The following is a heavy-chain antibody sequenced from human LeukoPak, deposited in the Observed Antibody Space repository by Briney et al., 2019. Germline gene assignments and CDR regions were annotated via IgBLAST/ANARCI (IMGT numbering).Heavy chain of an antibody. CDR1: GGSLSSYY. J-gene: IGHJ5*02. CDR2: IYYSGST. CDR3: ARSPIGYQATNWFDP. Sequence: SETLSLTCTVSGGSLSSYYWSWLRQPPGKGLEWIGYIYYSGSTNYNPSLKSRVTISVDTSKNQFSLKLSSVTAADTAVYYCARSPIGYQATNWFDPWGQGTLVTVSS. D-gene: IGHD6-13*01. V-gene: IGHV4-59*08.